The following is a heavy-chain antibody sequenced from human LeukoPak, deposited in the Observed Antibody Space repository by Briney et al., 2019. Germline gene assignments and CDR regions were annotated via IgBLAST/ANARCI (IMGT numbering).Heavy chain of an antibody. V-gene: IGHV4-4*07. CDR2: IYTSGST. Sequence: SETLSLTCTVSGGFISSYYWSWIRKPAGKGLEWIGRIYTSGSTNYNPSLKSRVTISIDKSKNLFSLRLSSVTAADTAVYYCARGPLEWLHHFDYWGQGTLVSVSS. CDR3: ARGPLEWLHHFDY. D-gene: IGHD3-3*01. J-gene: IGHJ4*02. CDR1: GGFISSYY.